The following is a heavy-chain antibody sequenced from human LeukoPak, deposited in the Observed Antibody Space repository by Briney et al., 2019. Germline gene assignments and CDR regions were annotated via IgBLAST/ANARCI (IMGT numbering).Heavy chain of an antibody. V-gene: IGHV1-3*03. Sequence: ASVKVSCKASGYTFTSYALHWVRQAPGQRLEWMGWINPGNGNTKYSQEFQGRVTIIRNTSASTAYMELSSLRSEDMAVYYCARGAGKGIAAAGGVDYWGQGPWSPSPQ. CDR1: GYTFTSYA. CDR2: INPGNGNT. J-gene: IGHJ4*02. CDR3: ARGAGKGIAAAGGVDY. D-gene: IGHD6-13*01.